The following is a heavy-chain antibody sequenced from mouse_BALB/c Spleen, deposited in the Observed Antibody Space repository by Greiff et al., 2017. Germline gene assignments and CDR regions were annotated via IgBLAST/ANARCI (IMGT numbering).Heavy chain of an antibody. CDR1: GYTFTSYW. D-gene: IGHD3-3*01. CDR2: IYPGDGDT. J-gene: IGHJ1*01. Sequence: QVQLQQSGAELARPGASVKLSCKASGYTFTSYWMQWVKQRPGQGLEWIGAIYPGDGDTRYTQKFKGKATLTADKSSSTAYMQLSSLASEDSAVYYCARGDPPRLWYFDVWGAGTTVTVSS. CDR3: ARGDPPRLWYFDV. V-gene: IGHV1-87*01.